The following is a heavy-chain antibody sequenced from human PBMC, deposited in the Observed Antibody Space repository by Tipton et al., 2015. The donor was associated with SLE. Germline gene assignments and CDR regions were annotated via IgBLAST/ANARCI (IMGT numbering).Heavy chain of an antibody. Sequence: SLTCAVSGYSISSGYYWGWIRQPPGKGLEWIGYIYYSGSTNYNPPLKSRVTISVDTSKNQFSLKLSSVTAADTAVYYCARVDSSYTYYYYYGMDVWGQGTTVTVSS. CDR3: ARVDSSYTYYYYYGMDV. CDR1: GYSISSGYY. J-gene: IGHJ6*02. V-gene: IGHV4-61*01. D-gene: IGHD6-6*01. CDR2: IYYSGST.